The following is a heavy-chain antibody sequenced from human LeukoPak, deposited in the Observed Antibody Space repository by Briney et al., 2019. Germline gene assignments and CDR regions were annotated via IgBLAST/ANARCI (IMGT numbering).Heavy chain of an antibody. CDR2: INPSGGST. J-gene: IGHJ4*02. V-gene: IGHV1-46*01. CDR1: GYTFTSYY. D-gene: IGHD3-22*01. Sequence: GASVKVSCKASGYTFTSYYMHWVRQAPGQGLEWMGIINPSGGSTSYAQKFQGRVTMTRDTSTSTVYMELSRLRSEDTAVYYCARNLGDYYDSSGSFDYWGQGTLVTVSS. CDR3: ARNLGDYYDSSGSFDY.